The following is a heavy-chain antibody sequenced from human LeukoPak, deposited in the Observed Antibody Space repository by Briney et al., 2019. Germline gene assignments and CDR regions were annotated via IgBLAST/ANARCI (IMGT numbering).Heavy chain of an antibody. CDR2: IIPIFGTA. CDR1: GGTFSSYA. J-gene: IGHJ6*02. D-gene: IGHD3-3*01. Sequence: GASVKVSCTASGGTFSSYAISWVRQAPGQGLEWMGGIIPIFGTANYAQKFQGRVTITADESTSTAYMELSSLRSEDTAVYYCARDFWILGRPAYYYYGMDVWGQGTTVTVSS. CDR3: ARDFWILGRPAYYYYGMDV. V-gene: IGHV1-69*13.